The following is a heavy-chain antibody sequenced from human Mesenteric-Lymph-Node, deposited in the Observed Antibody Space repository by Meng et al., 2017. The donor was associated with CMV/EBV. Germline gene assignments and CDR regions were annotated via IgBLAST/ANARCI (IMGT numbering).Heavy chain of an antibody. CDR1: GYTFIDHC. CDR2: IIPILGIA. Sequence: SVKVSCKASGYTFIDHCLHWVRQAPGQGLEWMGGIIPILGIANYAQKFQGRVTITADKSTSTAYMELSSLRSEDTAVYYCARVPGIRTYLYYGMDVWGQGTTVTVSS. CDR3: ARVPGIRTYLYYGMDV. V-gene: IGHV1-69*10. D-gene: IGHD2/OR15-2a*01. J-gene: IGHJ6*02.